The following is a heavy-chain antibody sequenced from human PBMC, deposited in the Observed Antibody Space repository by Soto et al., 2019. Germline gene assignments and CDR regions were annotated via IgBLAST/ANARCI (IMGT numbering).Heavy chain of an antibody. J-gene: IGHJ5*02. CDR1: GGSISSGGYS. V-gene: IGHV4-30-2*01. CDR3: PRDPTPAWFAP. Sequence: QLQLQESGSGLVKPSQTLSLTCAVSGGSISSGGYSWSWIRQPPGKGLEWIGYIYHSGSTYYNPSPKRPVPISVARPKNPFSLTLSSVTAADTAVYYSPRDPTPAWFAPWRQGTLVTVSS. CDR2: IYHSGST.